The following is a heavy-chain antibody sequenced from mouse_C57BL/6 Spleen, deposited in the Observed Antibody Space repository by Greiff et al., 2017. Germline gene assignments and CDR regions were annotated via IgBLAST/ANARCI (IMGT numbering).Heavy chain of an antibody. V-gene: IGHV1-81*01. CDR1: GYTFTRSG. CDR3: ARGTTVVARDYAMDY. D-gene: IGHD1-1*01. J-gene: IGHJ4*01. Sequence: VQLQESGAELARPGASVKLSCKASGYTFTRSGISWVKQRTGQGLEWIGEIYPRSGNTYYNETFKGKATLTADKYSSTAYMELRSLTSEDSAVYFCARGTTVVARDYAMDYWGQGTSVTVSS. CDR2: IYPRSGNT.